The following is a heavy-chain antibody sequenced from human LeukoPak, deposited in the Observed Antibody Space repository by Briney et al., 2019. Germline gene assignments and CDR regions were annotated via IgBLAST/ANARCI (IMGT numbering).Heavy chain of an antibody. CDR2: INYSGTT. D-gene: IGHD5-24*01. J-gene: IGHJ4*02. Sequence: MPSETLSLTCTASGGPISSSGYYWGWIRQPPGKGLEWIASINYSGTTYYNPSLKSRVTISEDRSKNQFSLKLSSVTAADTAVYYCARLRGGRWLLEYWGQGTLVTVSS. CDR1: GGPISSSGYY. V-gene: IGHV4-39*01. CDR3: ARLRGGRWLLEY.